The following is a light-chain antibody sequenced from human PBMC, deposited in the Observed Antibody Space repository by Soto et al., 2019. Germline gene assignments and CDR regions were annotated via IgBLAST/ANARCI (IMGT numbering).Light chain of an antibody. J-gene: IGLJ1*01. Sequence: QSALTQPASVSGSPGQSITISCTGTSSYVGGYNYVSWYQSHPGEAPKLIIYDVSNRPSGVSDRFSGSKSGNTASLTISGLQAEDDADYYSSSYTSSISYVSGTRTKVPDL. CDR2: DVS. CDR3: SSYTSSISYV. V-gene: IGLV2-14*03. CDR1: SSYVGGYNY.